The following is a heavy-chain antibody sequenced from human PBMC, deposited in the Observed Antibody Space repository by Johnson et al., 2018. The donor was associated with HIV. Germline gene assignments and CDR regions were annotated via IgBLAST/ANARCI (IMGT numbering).Heavy chain of an antibody. CDR2: ISSSGDRA. CDR1: GFTLSSYV. J-gene: IGHJ3*02. Sequence: MLLVESRGGLVQPGGSLRLSCAASGFTLSSYVMHWVRQAPGKGLEYVSAISSSGDRAYYADSVKGRFVMSRDNSQNTVYLQMGSLRPEDMAVYYCARELAVRGGRALDIWGQGTMVTVSS. CDR3: ARELAVRGGRALDI. D-gene: IGHD3-16*01. V-gene: IGHV3-64*07.